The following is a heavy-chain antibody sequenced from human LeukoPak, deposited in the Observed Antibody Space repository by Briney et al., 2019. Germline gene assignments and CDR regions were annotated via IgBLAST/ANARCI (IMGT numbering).Heavy chain of an antibody. CDR1: GFTFSSYS. CDR3: AKDGNWNYFDY. Sequence: GGSLRLSCAASGFTFSSYSMNWVRQAPGKGLEWVSYISSSSSTTYYADSVKGRFTISRDNSKNTLYLQVNSLRAEDTAVYYCAKDGNWNYFDYWGQGTLVTVSS. J-gene: IGHJ4*02. V-gene: IGHV3-48*01. CDR2: ISSSSSTT. D-gene: IGHD1-20*01.